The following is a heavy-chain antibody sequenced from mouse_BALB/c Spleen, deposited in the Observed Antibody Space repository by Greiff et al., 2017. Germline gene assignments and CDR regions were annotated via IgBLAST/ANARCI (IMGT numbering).Heavy chain of an antibody. CDR1: GFTFSSYG. J-gene: IGHJ1*01. CDR3: ARDPLYYYGSYWYFDV. CDR2: INSNGGST. V-gene: IGHV5-6-3*01. D-gene: IGHD1-1*01. Sequence: EVQRVESGGGLVQPGGSRKLSCAASGFTFSSYGMSWVRQTPDKRLELVATINSNGGSTYYPDSVKGRFTISRDNAKNTLYLQMSSLKSEDTAMYYCARDPLYYYGSYWYFDVWGAGTTVTVSS.